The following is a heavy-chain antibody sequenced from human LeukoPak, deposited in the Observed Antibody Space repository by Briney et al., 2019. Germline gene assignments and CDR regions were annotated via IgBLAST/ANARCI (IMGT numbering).Heavy chain of an antibody. CDR2: ISAYNGNT. V-gene: IGHV1-18*01. CDR3: ARDAPQWEPSNFDY. J-gene: IGHJ4*02. CDR1: GYTFTSYA. D-gene: IGHD1-26*01. Sequence: ASVKVSCKASGYTFTSYAMNWVRQAPGQGLEWMGWISAYNGNTNYAQKLQGRVTMTTDTSTSTAYMELRSLRSDDTAVYYCARDAPQWEPSNFDYWGQGTLVTVSS.